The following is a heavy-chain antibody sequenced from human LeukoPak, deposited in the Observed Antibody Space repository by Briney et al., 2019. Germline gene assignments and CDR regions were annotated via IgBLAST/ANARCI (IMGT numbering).Heavy chain of an antibody. CDR3: ARDSELLGTFDY. J-gene: IGHJ4*02. CDR2: IYSGGST. CDR1: GFTFSSYS. D-gene: IGHD1-26*01. Sequence: GGSLRLSCAASGFTFSSYSMNWVRQAPGKGLEWVSVIYSGGSTYYADSVKGRFTISRDNSKNTLYLQMNSLRAEDTAVYYCARDSELLGTFDYWGQGTLVTVSS. V-gene: IGHV3-53*01.